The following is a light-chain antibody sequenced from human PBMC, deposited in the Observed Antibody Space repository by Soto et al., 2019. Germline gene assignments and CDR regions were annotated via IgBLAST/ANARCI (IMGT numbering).Light chain of an antibody. CDR1: QSVSSSY. CDR3: QQRSNWPPIT. J-gene: IGKJ5*01. Sequence: EIVLTQSPGTLSLSPGERATLSCRASQSVSSSYLAWYQQKPGQAPRLLIYGASSRATGIPARFSGGGSGTEFTLTISSLQSEDSAFYYCQQRSNWPPITFGQGTRLEIK. CDR2: GAS. V-gene: IGKV3D-20*02.